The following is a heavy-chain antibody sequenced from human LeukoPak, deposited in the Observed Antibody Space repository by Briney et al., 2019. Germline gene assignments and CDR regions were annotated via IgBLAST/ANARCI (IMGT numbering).Heavy chain of an antibody. Sequence: GGSLRLSCAASGFTFNNYAMSWIRQAPGKGLEWVSVISGGGNSTYYADSVKGRFTISRDNSKNTLYLQMNGLRAEDTAVYYCAKAGRGAILVGTTAAFDAWGQGTMVTVS. V-gene: IGHV3-23*01. CDR2: ISGGGNST. J-gene: IGHJ3*01. CDR1: GFTFNNYA. CDR3: AKAGRGAILVGTTAAFDA. D-gene: IGHD1-26*01.